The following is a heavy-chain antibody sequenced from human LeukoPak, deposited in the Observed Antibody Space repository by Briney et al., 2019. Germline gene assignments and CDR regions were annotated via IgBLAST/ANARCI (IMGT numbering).Heavy chain of an antibody. CDR2: INHSGST. V-gene: IGHV4-34*01. CDR3: ARGRRGNYGSGSRAYNYYGMDV. D-gene: IGHD3-10*01. CDR1: GGSFSGYY. Sequence: PSETLSLTCAVYGGSFSGYYWSWIRRPPGKGLEWIGEINHSGSTNYNPSLKSRVTISVDTSKNQFSLKLSSVTAADTAVYYCARGRRGNYGSGSRAYNYYGMDVWGQGTTVTVSS. J-gene: IGHJ6*02.